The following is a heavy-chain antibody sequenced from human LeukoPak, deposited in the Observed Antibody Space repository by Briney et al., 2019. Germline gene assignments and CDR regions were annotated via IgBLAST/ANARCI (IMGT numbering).Heavy chain of an antibody. V-gene: IGHV3-30*18. J-gene: IGHJ4*02. D-gene: IGHD7-27*01. CDR1: GFTFSSCG. Sequence: PGGSLRLPCAASGFTFSSCGMHWVRQAPGKGLEWVAVISYDGSNKYYADSVKGRFTISRDNSKNTLYLQMNSLRAEDTAVYYCAKAAFETNWGILDYWGQGTLVTVSS. CDR3: AKAAFETNWGILDY. CDR2: ISYDGSNK.